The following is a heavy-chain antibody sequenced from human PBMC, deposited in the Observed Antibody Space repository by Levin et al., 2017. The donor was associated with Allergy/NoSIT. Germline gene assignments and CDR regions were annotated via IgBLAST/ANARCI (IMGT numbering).Heavy chain of an antibody. CDR3: AREDGSTFAF. V-gene: IGHV4-31*03. CDR2: IYYSGST. D-gene: IGHD2-2*03. J-gene: IGHJ4*02. Sequence: TLSLTCTVSGGSISGGGYHWTWIRQHPEKGLEWIGYIYYSGSTFYNPSLKSRLMISVDTSKNQFSLNVSSVTAADTAVYYCAREDGSTFAFWGQGALVTVAS. CDR1: GGSISGGGYH.